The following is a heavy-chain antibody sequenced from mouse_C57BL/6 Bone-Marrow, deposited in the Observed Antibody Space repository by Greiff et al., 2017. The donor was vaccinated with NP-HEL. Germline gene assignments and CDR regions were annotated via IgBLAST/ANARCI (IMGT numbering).Heavy chain of an antibody. CDR2: ISNGGGST. CDR3: AREGAY. V-gene: IGHV5-12*01. J-gene: IGHJ4*01. CDR1: GFTFSDYY. Sequence: EVQVVESGGGLVQPGGSLKLSCAASGFTFSDYYMYWVRQTPEKRLEWVAYISNGGGSTYYPDTVKGRFTISRDNAKNTLYLQMSRLKSEDTAMYYCAREGAYWGQGTSVTVSS.